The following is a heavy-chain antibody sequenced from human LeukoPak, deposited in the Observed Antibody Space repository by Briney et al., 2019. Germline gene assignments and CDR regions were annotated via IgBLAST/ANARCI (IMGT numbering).Heavy chain of an antibody. Sequence: GGSLRLSCAASGFTFSSYAMSWVRQAPGKGLEWVSAISGSGGSTYYGDAVKGRFTISRDNSRNTLYLQMNSLRAEDTAVYYCAKGVRRSSDYSSPVDYWGQGTLVTVSS. CDR1: GFTFSSYA. V-gene: IGHV3-23*01. J-gene: IGHJ4*02. CDR3: AKGVRRSSDYSSPVDY. D-gene: IGHD3-22*01. CDR2: ISGSGGST.